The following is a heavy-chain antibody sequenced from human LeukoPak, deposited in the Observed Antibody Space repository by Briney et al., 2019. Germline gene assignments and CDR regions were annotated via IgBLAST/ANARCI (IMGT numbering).Heavy chain of an antibody. J-gene: IGHJ6*02. CDR1: GGSISSYY. V-gene: IGHV4-59*08. Sequence: SETLSLTCTVSGGSISSYYWSWIRQPPGKGLEWIGYTYYSGSTNYNPSLKSRVTISVDTSKNQFSLKLSSVTAADTAVYYCARTMVYGMDVWGQGTTVTVSS. CDR3: ARTMVYGMDV. D-gene: IGHD4/OR15-4a*01. CDR2: TYYSGST.